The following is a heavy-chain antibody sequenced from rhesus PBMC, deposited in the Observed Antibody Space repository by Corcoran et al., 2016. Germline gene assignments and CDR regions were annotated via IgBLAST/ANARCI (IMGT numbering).Heavy chain of an antibody. CDR2: SYGGSGST. Sequence: QVQLQESGPGLVKPSETLSLTCAVSGGSISSSNWWSWIRQSPGKGLEWIGYSYGGSGSTSYTPSLQSRVTISTATSKNQFSLKLSSVTAADTAVYYCARHVAFDFWGQGLRVTVSS. CDR1: GGSISSSNW. CDR3: ARHVAFDF. J-gene: IGHJ3*01. V-gene: IGHV4-65*01.